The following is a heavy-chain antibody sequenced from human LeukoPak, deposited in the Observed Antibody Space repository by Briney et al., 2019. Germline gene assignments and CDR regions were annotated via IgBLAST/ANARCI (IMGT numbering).Heavy chain of an antibody. CDR1: GFTFSSYG. CDR2: IRYDGSNK. J-gene: IGHJ4*02. V-gene: IGHV3-30*02. CDR3: AKDPGAAAAMGIFDH. Sequence: PGESLRLSCAASGFTFSSYGMHWVRQAPGKGLEWVAFIRYDGSNKYYADSVKGRFTISRDNSKNTLYVQMNSLRADDTAVYYCAKDPGAAAAMGIFDHWGQGTLVTVSS. D-gene: IGHD2-2*01.